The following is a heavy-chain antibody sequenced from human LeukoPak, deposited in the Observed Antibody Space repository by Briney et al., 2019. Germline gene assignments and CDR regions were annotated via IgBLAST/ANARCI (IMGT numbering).Heavy chain of an antibody. CDR3: VAGSGWRFDY. D-gene: IGHD6-19*01. CDR2: ISYDGSNK. V-gene: IGHV3-30-3*01. CDR1: GFTFSSYA. Sequence: GGSLRLSCAASGFTFSSYAMHWVRQAPGKGLEWVAVISYDGSNKYYADSVKGRFTISRDNAKNSLYVQMNSLRVEDTAVYYCVAGSGWRFDYWGQGTLVTVSS. J-gene: IGHJ4*02.